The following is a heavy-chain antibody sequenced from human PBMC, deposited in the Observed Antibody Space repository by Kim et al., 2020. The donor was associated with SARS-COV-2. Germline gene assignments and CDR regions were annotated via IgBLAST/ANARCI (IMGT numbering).Heavy chain of an antibody. V-gene: IGHV3-21*01. J-gene: IGHJ6*02. CDR1: GFTFSSYS. CDR3: ARVPSGIAVAVYYGMDV. D-gene: IGHD6-19*01. CDR2: ISSSSSYI. Sequence: GGSLRLSCAASGFTFSSYSMNWVRQAPGKGLEWVSSISSSSSYIYYADSVKGRFTISRDNAKNSLYLQMNSLRAEDTAVYYCARVPSGIAVAVYYGMDVWGQGTTVTVSS.